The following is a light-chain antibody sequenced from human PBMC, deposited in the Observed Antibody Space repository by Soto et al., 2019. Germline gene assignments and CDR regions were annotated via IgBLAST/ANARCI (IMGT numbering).Light chain of an antibody. J-gene: IGLJ1*01. Sequence: QAVVTQSSSASASLGSSVKLTCTLSRGHSSYIIAWHQQQPGKAPRYLMNLEGSGTYNKGSGVPDRFSGSSSGADRYLTISNLQFEDEADYYCETWDSNTRVFGTGTKLTVL. V-gene: IGLV4-60*02. CDR2: LEGSGTY. CDR3: ETWDSNTRV. CDR1: RGHSSYI.